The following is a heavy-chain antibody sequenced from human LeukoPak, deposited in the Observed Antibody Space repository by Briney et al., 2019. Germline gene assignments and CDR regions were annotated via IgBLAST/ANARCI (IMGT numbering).Heavy chain of an antibody. D-gene: IGHD5-12*01. CDR3: ATSGYSGYDVLPDFDY. CDR2: INSDGSRT. V-gene: IGHV3-74*01. CDR1: GFTFSTYW. J-gene: IGHJ4*02. Sequence: PGGSLRLSCAASGFTFSTYWMHWVRQAPGKGLVWVSRINSDGSRTSYADSVKGRFTISRDNAKNTLYLQMNSLRAEDTAVYYCATSGYSGYDVLPDFDYWGQGTLVTVSS.